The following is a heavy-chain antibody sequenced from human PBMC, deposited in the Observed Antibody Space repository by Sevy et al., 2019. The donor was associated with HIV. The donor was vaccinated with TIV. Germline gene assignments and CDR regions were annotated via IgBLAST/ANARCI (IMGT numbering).Heavy chain of an antibody. V-gene: IGHV1-18*01. CDR3: ARDTAMVWLEANHWFDP. CDR2: ISAYNGNT. Sequence: ASVKVSCKASGYTFTSYGISWVRQAPGQGLEWMGWISAYNGNTNYAQKLQGRVTMTTDTSTSTAYMELRSLRSDDTAVYYCARDTAMVWLEANHWFDPWGQGTLVTVSS. J-gene: IGHJ5*02. CDR1: GYTFTSYG. D-gene: IGHD5-18*01.